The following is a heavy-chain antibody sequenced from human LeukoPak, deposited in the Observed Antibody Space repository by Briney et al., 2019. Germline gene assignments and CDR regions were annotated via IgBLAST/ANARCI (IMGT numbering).Heavy chain of an antibody. CDR2: IYRGGST. Sequence: GGSLRLSCAASGFTVSSNYMSWVHQAPGKGLEWVSVIYRGGSTYYADSVKGRFTISRDNSKNTLYLQMNRLRTEDTAVYYCARGHSAVDYWGQGTLVTVSS. CDR1: GFTVSSNY. J-gene: IGHJ4*02. D-gene: IGHD2-15*01. V-gene: IGHV3-66*02. CDR3: ARGHSAVDY.